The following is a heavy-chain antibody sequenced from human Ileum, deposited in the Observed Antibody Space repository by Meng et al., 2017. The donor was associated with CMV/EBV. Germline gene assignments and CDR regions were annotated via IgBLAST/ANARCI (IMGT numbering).Heavy chain of an antibody. V-gene: IGHV1-69*04. CDR1: GYPFTSHG. D-gene: IGHD5-24*01. Sequence: QVQLVQSGGDVKQPGASVRVSCKTSGYPFTSHGISWMRQAPGQGLEWMGRIIPIVDVTNYSEKFQGRVTITADKATGTAYMELTSLRPEDTAVYYCAKDQADDYNYPPLDYWGQGTLVTVSS. J-gene: IGHJ4*02. CDR2: IIPIVDVT. CDR3: AKDQADDYNYPPLDY.